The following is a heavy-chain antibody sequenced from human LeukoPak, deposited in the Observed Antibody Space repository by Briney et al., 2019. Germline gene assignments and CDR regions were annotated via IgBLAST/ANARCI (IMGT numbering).Heavy chain of an antibody. V-gene: IGHV4-59*01. CDR1: GGSISSYY. Sequence: SETLSLTCTVSGGSISSYYLSWIRQPPGKGLEWIGYIYYSGSTNYNPSLKSRVTISVDTSKNQFSLKLSSVTAADTAVYYCARAGVIQRYDIDYWGQGTLVTVSS. CDR3: ARAGVIQRYDIDY. J-gene: IGHJ4*02. CDR2: IYYSGST. D-gene: IGHD3-16*02.